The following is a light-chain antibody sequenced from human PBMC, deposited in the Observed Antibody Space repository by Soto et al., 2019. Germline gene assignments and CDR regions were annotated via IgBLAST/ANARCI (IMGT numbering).Light chain of an antibody. CDR2: AAS. Sequence: DIQMTQYPSSLSASVGDRVTITCRASQSISSYLNWYQQKPGKAPKVLIYAASNLQSGVPSRFSGSGSGTDFTLTISSLQPEDFATYYYQQSYSSPPTLGQGTQVEIK. V-gene: IGKV1-39*01. CDR1: QSISSY. CDR3: QQSYSSPPT. J-gene: IGKJ1*01.